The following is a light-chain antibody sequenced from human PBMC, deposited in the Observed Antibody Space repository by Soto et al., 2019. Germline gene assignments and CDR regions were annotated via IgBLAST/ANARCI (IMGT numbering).Light chain of an antibody. CDR2: EAS. V-gene: IGKV3-11*01. CDR1: QSVSRY. J-gene: IGKJ3*01. Sequence: EIVLTQSPATLSLSPGERATLSCRASQSVSRYLAWYQQKPGQAPRLLIFEASNRATGIPARFSGSGSGTDFTLTISSLEPEDFAVYYCQQYTTSPFTCGPGTKVDIK. CDR3: QQYTTSPFT.